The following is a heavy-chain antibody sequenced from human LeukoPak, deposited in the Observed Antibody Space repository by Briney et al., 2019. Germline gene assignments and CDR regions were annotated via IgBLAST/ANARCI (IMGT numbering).Heavy chain of an antibody. CDR3: AREPQTSYYYDSSDVTGYDY. CDR2: IYTSGST. CDR1: GGSISSYY. Sequence: SETLSLTCTVSGGSISSYYWSWIRQPAGKGLEWIGRIYTSGSTNYNPSLKSRVTMSVDTSKNQFSLKLSSVTAADTAVYYCAREPQTSYYYDSSDVTGYDYWGQGTLVTVSS. V-gene: IGHV4-4*07. J-gene: IGHJ4*02. D-gene: IGHD3-22*01.